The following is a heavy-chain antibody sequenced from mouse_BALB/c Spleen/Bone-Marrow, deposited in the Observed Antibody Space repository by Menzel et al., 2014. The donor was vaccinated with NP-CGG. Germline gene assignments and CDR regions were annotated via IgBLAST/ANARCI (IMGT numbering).Heavy chain of an antibody. Sequence: ESGPELVKPGALVKISCKASGYTFTSYDINWVKQRPGQGLEWIGWIYPGDGSTKYNEKFKGKATLTADNSSSTAYMQLSSLTSENSAVDFCARRANYWYFDVWGAGATVTVSS. D-gene: IGHD3-3*01. CDR2: IYPGDGST. J-gene: IGHJ1*01. V-gene: IGHV1S33*01. CDR3: ARRANYWYFDV. CDR1: GYTFTSYD.